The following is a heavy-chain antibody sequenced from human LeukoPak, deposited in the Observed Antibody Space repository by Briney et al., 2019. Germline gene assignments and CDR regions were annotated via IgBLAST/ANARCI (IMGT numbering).Heavy chain of an antibody. V-gene: IGHV3-30-3*01. CDR2: ISYDGSNK. Sequence: GGSLRLSCAASGFTFSSYAMHWVRQAPGKGLEWVAVISYDGSNKYYADSVKGRFTISRDNSKNTLYLQMNSLRAEDTAVYYCARDLGDIVVVPAAMGFDYWGQGTLVTVSS. CDR1: GFTFSSYA. J-gene: IGHJ4*02. CDR3: ARDLGDIVVVPAAMGFDY. D-gene: IGHD2-2*01.